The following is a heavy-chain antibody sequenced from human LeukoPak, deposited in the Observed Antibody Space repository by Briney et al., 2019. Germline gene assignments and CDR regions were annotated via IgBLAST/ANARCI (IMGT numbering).Heavy chain of an antibody. J-gene: IGHJ5*02. CDR2: IIPIFGIA. D-gene: IGHD6-6*01. CDR1: GGTFSSYA. V-gene: IGHV1-69*04. CDR3: ARAHSSSSLDWFDP. Sequence: ASVKVSCKASGGTFSSYATSWVRQAPGQGLEWMGRIIPIFGIANYAQKFQGRVTITADKSTSTAYMELSSLRSEDTAVYYCARAHSSSSLDWFDPWGQGTLVTVSS.